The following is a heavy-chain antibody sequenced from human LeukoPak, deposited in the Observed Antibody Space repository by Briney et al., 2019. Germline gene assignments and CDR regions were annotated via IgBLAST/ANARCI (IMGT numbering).Heavy chain of an antibody. CDR3: ARTVGDYGDYGWFDP. D-gene: IGHD4-17*01. J-gene: IGHJ5*02. Sequence: SETLSLTCTVSGASISSYYWSWIRQHPGKGLEWIGYIYYSGSTYYNPSLKSRVTISLATSKNQFSLKLSSVTAADTAVYYCARTVGDYGDYGWFDPWGQGTLVTVSS. CDR1: GASISSYY. V-gene: IGHV4-59*06. CDR2: IYYSGST.